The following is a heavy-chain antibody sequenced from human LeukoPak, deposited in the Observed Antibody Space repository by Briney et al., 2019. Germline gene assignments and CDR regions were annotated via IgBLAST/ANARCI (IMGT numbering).Heavy chain of an antibody. CDR3: AKVIHYYGSGSYDAFDI. CDR1: GFTFSSYA. D-gene: IGHD3-10*01. J-gene: IGHJ3*02. Sequence: GGSLRLSCAASGFTFSSYAMSWVRQALGKGLEWVSAISGSGGSTYYADSVKGRFTISRDNSKNTLYLQMNSLRAEDTAVYYCAKVIHYYGSGSYDAFDIWGQGTMVTVSS. CDR2: ISGSGGST. V-gene: IGHV3-23*01.